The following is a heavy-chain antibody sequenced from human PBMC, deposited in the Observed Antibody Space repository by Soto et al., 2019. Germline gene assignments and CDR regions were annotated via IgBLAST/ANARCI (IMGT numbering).Heavy chain of an antibody. V-gene: IGHV3-33*01. J-gene: IGHJ4*02. D-gene: IGHD6-19*01. Sequence: GGSLRLPCAAPGLSFRNYGMAWVRQAPGKGLEWLAFIYDDGTTKYYADSVKGRFTISRDNSKDTLYLQMNSLGAADTAVYYCARLGVAGTYIDYWGQGT. CDR2: IYDDGTTK. CDR3: ARLGVAGTYIDY. CDR1: GLSFRNYG.